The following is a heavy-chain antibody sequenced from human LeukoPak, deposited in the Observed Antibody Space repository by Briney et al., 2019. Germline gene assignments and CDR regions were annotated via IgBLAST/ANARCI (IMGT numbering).Heavy chain of an antibody. J-gene: IGHJ4*02. CDR3: ARLKEFQKIFDY. V-gene: IGHV4-39*01. D-gene: IGHD2-21*01. CDR2: IYYSGKT. Sequence: PSETLSLTCTVSGVSISSSDYYWGWIRQPPEKGLEWIGSIYYSGKTFYNPSLKSRVTISVDTSKSQFSLKLSSMTAADTAVYYCARLKEFQKIFDYWGQGTLVTVSS. CDR1: GVSISSSDYY.